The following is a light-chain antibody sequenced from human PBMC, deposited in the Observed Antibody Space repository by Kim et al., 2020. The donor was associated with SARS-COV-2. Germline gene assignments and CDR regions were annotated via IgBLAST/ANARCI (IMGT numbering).Light chain of an antibody. Sequence: ASVGDRVTISCRASQDIRNDLGWYQQNPGRDPKRLIYGASSLQSGVPSRFSGSGSGTEFTLTISSVQPEDFATYFCLQHSTYPITFGQGTPLEIK. CDR3: LQHSTYPIT. CDR2: GAS. CDR1: QDIRND. J-gene: IGKJ5*01. V-gene: IGKV1-17*01.